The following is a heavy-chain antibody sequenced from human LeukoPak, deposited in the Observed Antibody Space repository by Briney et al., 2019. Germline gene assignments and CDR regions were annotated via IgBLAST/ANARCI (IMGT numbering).Heavy chain of an antibody. J-gene: IGHJ4*02. Sequence: LPGGSLRLSCVGTGFTFSTYAMNWVRQAPGKGLEWVSYISSSSTIQYADSVKGRFTISRDNAKNSLFLQMNSLRAEDAAVYYCARVFWAGTAIDYWGQGTLVTVSS. CDR2: ISSSSTI. CDR3: ARVFWAGTAIDY. CDR1: GFTFSTYA. V-gene: IGHV3-48*01. D-gene: IGHD3/OR15-3a*01.